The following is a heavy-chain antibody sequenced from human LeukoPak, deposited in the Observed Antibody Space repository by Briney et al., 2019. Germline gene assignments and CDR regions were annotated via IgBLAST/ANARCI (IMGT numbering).Heavy chain of an antibody. Sequence: SETLSLTCTVSGGSISSSSYYWVWIRQSPGKGLEWIGSTYYRGSTYYNPSLKSRVTISVDTSKNQFSLKLSSVTAADTAVYYCAKVDIPSGNYGGYFDYWGQGTLVTVSP. CDR2: TYYRGST. D-gene: IGHD1-26*01. CDR3: AKVDIPSGNYGGYFDY. V-gene: IGHV4-39*07. J-gene: IGHJ4*02. CDR1: GGSISSSSYY.